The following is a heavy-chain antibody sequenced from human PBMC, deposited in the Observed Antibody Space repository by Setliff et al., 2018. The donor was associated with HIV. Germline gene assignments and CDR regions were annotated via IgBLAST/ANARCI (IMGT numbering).Heavy chain of an antibody. V-gene: IGHV4-59*02. CDR1: GGSVSDYF. CDR3: ARGGYYGSGSYPRGAFDI. D-gene: IGHD3-10*01. CDR2: IYYSGST. Sequence: PSETLSLTCTVSGGSVSDYFWNWIRQPPGKGLEWIGYIYYSGSTNYNPSLESRVSISVDTSKNQFSLRLSSVTAADTAVYYCARGGYYGSGSYPRGAFDIWGQGTMVTVSS. J-gene: IGHJ3*02.